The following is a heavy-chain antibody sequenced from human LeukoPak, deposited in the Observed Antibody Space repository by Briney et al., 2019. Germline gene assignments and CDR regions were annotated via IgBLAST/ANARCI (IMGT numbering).Heavy chain of an antibody. Sequence: GASVKVSCKASGYTFTGYYMHWVRQAPGQGLECMGWINPNSGGTNYAQKFQGRVTVTRDTSISTAYMELSRLRSDDTAVYYCARPTDYYGSGSYYGWFDPWGQGTLVTVSS. D-gene: IGHD3-10*01. V-gene: IGHV1-2*02. J-gene: IGHJ5*02. CDR3: ARPTDYYGSGSYYGWFDP. CDR2: INPNSGGT. CDR1: GYTFTGYY.